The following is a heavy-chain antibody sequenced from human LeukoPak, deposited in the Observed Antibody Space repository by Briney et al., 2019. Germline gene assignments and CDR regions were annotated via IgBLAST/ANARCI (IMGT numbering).Heavy chain of an antibody. Sequence: GGSLRLSCVGSGFTSIAYALTWARQAPGKGLEWVSGISGGGVTTYYADSVKGRFTISRDNSKNTLYLQMNSLRADDTAIYYCARNQQLGGHSYYYYGMDVWGQGTTITVSS. CDR1: GFTSIAYA. J-gene: IGHJ6*02. CDR2: ISGGGVTT. D-gene: IGHD3-16*01. V-gene: IGHV3-23*01. CDR3: ARNQQLGGHSYYYYGMDV.